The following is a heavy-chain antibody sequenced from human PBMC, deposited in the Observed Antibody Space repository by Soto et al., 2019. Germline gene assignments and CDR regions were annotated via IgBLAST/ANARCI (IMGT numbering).Heavy chain of an antibody. D-gene: IGHD2-21*01. CDR3: AKNLDYGGSLYYFDY. Sequence: PGGSLRLSCVASGFTFGDYAMHWVRQAPGKGLEWVSGISWNSDTIGYADSVKGRFTISRDNAKNSLFLQMKSLRAEDTALYYCAKNLDYGGSLYYFDYWGQGTLVTVPQ. J-gene: IGHJ4*02. CDR2: ISWNSDTI. CDR1: GFTFGDYA. V-gene: IGHV3-9*01.